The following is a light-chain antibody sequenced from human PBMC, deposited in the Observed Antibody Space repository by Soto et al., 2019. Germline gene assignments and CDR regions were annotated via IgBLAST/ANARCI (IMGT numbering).Light chain of an antibody. CDR1: QSVSSN. V-gene: IGKV3-15*01. CDR2: GAS. J-gene: IGKJ1*01. Sequence: EIVMTQSPATLSVSPGERATLSCRASQSVSSNLARYQQKPGQAPRLLIYGASTRATGIPARLSGSGSGAEFTLTITSLQSEDFAVYYCQHYNNSPRTFGQGTKVEIK. CDR3: QHYNNSPRT.